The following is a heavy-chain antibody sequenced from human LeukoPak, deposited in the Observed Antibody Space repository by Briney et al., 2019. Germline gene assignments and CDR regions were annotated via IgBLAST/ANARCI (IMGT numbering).Heavy chain of an antibody. CDR1: GGSISSYY. CDR2: IYYSGST. D-gene: IGHD3-3*01. Sequence: SETLSLTCTVSGGSISSYYWSWIRQPPGKGLEWIGYIYYSGSTNYNPSLKSRVTISVDTSKNQFSLKLSSVTAADTAVYYCASLGSGYSKPYYYYYMDVWGKGTTVTVSS. J-gene: IGHJ6*03. CDR3: ASLGSGYSKPYYYYYMDV. V-gene: IGHV4-59*08.